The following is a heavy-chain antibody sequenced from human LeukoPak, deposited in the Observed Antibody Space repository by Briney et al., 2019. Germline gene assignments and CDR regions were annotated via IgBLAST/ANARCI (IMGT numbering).Heavy chain of an antibody. CDR2: IYHSGST. Sequence: SETLSLTCAVSGGSISSSNWWSWVCQPPGKGLEWIGEIYHSGSTNYNPSLKSRVTISVDKSKNQFSLKLSSVTAADTAVYYCARDPSSGNYRTNWFDPWGQGTLVTVSS. CDR3: ARDPSSGNYRTNWFDP. V-gene: IGHV4-4*02. D-gene: IGHD3-22*01. J-gene: IGHJ5*02. CDR1: GGSISSSNW.